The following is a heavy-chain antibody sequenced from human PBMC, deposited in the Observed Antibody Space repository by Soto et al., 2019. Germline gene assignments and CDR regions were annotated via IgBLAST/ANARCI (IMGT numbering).Heavy chain of an antibody. CDR3: PRAVRLGELSLFDY. CDR1: GGSISSGGYY. Sequence: LSLTCTVSGGSISSGGYYWSWIRQHPGKGLEWIGYIYYGGSTYYNPSLKSRVTISVDTSKNQFSLKLSSVTAADTAVYYCPRAVRLGELSLFDYWGQGTRVTVSS. J-gene: IGHJ4*02. D-gene: IGHD3-16*02. V-gene: IGHV4-31*03. CDR2: IYYGGST.